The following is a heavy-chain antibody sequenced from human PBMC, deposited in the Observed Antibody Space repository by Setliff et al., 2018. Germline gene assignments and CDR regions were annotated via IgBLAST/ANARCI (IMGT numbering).Heavy chain of an antibody. J-gene: IGHJ6*04. CDR3: AREVGYYDSSGYPDV. CDR2: INHSGST. D-gene: IGHD3-22*01. CDR1: GGSFSGYY. Sequence: PSETLSLTCAVYGGSFSGYYWSWIRQPPGKGLEWIGEINHSGSTNYNPSLKSRVTISVDTSKNQFSLKLSPVTAADTAVYYCAREVGYYDSSGYPDVWGKGTTVTVSS. V-gene: IGHV4-34*01.